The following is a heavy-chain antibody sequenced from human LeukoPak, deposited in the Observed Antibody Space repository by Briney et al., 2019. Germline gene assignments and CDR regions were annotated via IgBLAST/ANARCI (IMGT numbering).Heavy chain of an antibody. CDR3: ARARYSYGFPNWFDR. Sequence: ASVKVCCKAAGYTFTGYYMHLVRQAPGQGLEWMGWINPNSGGTNHAQKFQGRVTMTRDTSISTAYMELSRLRSDDPAVYYCARARYSYGFPNWFDRWGQGTMVTVSS. D-gene: IGHD5-18*01. CDR2: INPNSGGT. CDR1: GYTFTGYY. V-gene: IGHV1-2*02. J-gene: IGHJ5*02.